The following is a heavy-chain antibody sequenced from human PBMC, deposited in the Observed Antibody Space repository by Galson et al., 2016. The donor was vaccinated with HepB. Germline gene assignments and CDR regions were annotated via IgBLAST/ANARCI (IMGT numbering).Heavy chain of an antibody. CDR1: GFNVSDNY. Sequence: SLRLSCAASGFNVSDNYMTWLRQAPGKGLEWVSVIHRDGHTYLAASVRGRFSISRDNLKNTVYLQMNRLRAEDTAVYYCARLDCVGYCSGGSPNWFDPW. CDR3: ARLDCVGYCSGGSPNWFDP. CDR2: IHRDGHT. J-gene: IGHJ5*02. D-gene: IGHD2-15*01. V-gene: IGHV3-53*01.